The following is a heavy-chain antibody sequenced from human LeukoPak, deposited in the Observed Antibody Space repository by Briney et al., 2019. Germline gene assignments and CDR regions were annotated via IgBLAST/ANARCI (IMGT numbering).Heavy chain of an antibody. CDR1: GGSISSYY. CDR3: ARVYYDFWSGYLGY. V-gene: IGHV4-59*01. Sequence: SETLSLTCTVSGGSISSYYWSWIRQPPGKGLDWIGYIYYSGSTNYNPSLKSRVTISLDTSKNQFSLKLSSVTAADTAVYYCARVYYDFWSGYLGYWGQGTLVTVSS. J-gene: IGHJ4*02. D-gene: IGHD3-3*01. CDR2: IYYSGST.